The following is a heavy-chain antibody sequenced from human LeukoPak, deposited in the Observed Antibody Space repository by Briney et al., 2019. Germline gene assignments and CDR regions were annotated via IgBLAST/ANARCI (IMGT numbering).Heavy chain of an antibody. D-gene: IGHD6-13*01. V-gene: IGHV1-8*01. CDR3: AREGMGSSWSLLDY. CDR1: GYTFTSYA. Sequence: VASVKVSCKASGYTFTSYAINCVRQATGQGLEWMGWMNPNSGNTGYAQKFQGRVTMTRNTSISTAYMELSSLRSEDTAVYYCAREGMGSSWSLLDYWGQGTLVTVSS. CDR2: MNPNSGNT. J-gene: IGHJ4*02.